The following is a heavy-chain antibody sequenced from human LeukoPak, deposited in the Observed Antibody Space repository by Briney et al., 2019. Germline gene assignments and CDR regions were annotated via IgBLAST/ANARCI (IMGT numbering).Heavy chain of an antibody. CDR3: ARGYSSVHHLLFDF. Sequence: ASVKVSCKASGYTFTGHYMHWVRQAPGQGLEWMGWINPNSGGTNYAQKFQGRVTMTRDTSISTAYMELSRLRSDDTAVYYRARGYSSVHHLLFDFWGQGTLVTASS. V-gene: IGHV1-2*02. CDR2: INPNSGGT. D-gene: IGHD6-19*01. J-gene: IGHJ4*02. CDR1: GYTFTGHY.